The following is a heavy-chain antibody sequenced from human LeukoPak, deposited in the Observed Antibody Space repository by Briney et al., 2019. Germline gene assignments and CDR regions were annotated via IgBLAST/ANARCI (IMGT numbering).Heavy chain of an antibody. D-gene: IGHD4-17*01. V-gene: IGHV3-23*01. J-gene: IGHJ6*03. Sequence: GGSLRLSCAASGFTFSGYAMSWVRQAPGKGLEWVSAISGSGGSTYYADSVKGRFTISRDNSKNTLYLQMNSLRAEDTAVYYCAKSRYGDYYYYYMDVWGKGTTVTVSS. CDR1: GFTFSGYA. CDR2: ISGSGGST. CDR3: AKSRYGDYYYYYMDV.